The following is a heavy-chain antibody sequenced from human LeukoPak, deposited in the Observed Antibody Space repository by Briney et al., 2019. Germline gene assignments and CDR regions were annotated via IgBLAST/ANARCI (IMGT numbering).Heavy chain of an antibody. V-gene: IGHV3-74*01. CDR1: GFTFSSHW. CDR2: INSDGSTT. Sequence: GGPLRLSCAASGFTFSSHWMHWVRQAPGKGLVWVSRINSDGSTTSYADSVKGRFTISRDNAKNTLYLQMNSLRAEDTAVYYCARVMYYYHSSGSIAVYYFDYWGQGTLVTVSS. D-gene: IGHD3-22*01. J-gene: IGHJ4*02. CDR3: ARVMYYYHSSGSIAVYYFDY.